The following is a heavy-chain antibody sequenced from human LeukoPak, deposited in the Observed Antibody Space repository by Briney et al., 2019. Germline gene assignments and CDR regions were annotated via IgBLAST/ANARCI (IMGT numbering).Heavy chain of an antibody. D-gene: IGHD3-22*01. CDR3: AKRSSSGTYFDY. J-gene: IGHJ4*02. CDR2: IYSGGST. Sequence: GGSLRLSCAASEFSVGSNYMTWVRQAPGKGLEWVSLIYSGGSTYYADSVKGRFTISRDNSKNTLYLQMNSLRAEDTAVYYCAKRSSSGTYFDYWGQGTLVTVSS. V-gene: IGHV3-66*01. CDR1: EFSVGSNY.